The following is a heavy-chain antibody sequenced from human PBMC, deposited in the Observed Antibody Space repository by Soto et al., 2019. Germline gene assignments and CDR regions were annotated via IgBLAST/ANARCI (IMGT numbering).Heavy chain of an antibody. CDR1: GYTFTSYG. CDR3: ARANPRREWLEQKWFDP. J-gene: IGHJ5*02. Sequence: QVQLVQSGAEVKKPGASVKVSCKASGYTFTSYGISWVRQAPGQGLEWMGWIRAYNGNTNYAQKLQGRVTMTTDTSTSTAYMELRSLRSDDTAVYYCARANPRREWLEQKWFDPWGQGTLVTVSS. D-gene: IGHD3-3*01. V-gene: IGHV1-18*01. CDR2: IRAYNGNT.